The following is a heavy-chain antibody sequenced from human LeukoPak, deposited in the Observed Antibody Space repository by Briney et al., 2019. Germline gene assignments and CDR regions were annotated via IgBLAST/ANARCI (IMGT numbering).Heavy chain of an antibody. Sequence: PSETLSLTCTVSGGSISSGSYYWGWIRQPPGKGLEWIGSIYYSGSTYYNPSLKSRVTISVDTSKNQFSLKLSSVTAADTAVYYCARHRREYSSSSDYMDVWGKGTTVTVSS. D-gene: IGHD6-6*01. CDR2: IYYSGST. V-gene: IGHV4-39*01. J-gene: IGHJ6*03. CDR3: ARHRREYSSSSDYMDV. CDR1: GGSISSGSYY.